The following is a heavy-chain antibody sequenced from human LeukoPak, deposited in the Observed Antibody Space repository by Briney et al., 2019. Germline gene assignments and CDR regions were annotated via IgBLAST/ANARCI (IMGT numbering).Heavy chain of an antibody. D-gene: IGHD5-24*01. Sequence: GRSLRLSCAASGFTFSSYGMHWVRQAPGKGLGWVAVISYDGSNKYYADSVKGRFTISRDNSKNTLYLQMNSLRAEDTAVYYCAKERVERATVVDYWGQGTLVTVSS. J-gene: IGHJ4*02. V-gene: IGHV3-30*18. CDR2: ISYDGSNK. CDR3: AKERVERATVVDY. CDR1: GFTFSSYG.